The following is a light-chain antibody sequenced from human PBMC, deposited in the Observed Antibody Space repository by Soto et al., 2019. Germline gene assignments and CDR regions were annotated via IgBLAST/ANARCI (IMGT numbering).Light chain of an antibody. Sequence: EIVLTQSPGTLSLSPGERATLSCRASQSVSSSYLAWYQQKPGQAPRLLIYDASSRATGIPDRFSGSGSGTDFTLTINRLEPEDCAVYYFHQYGSSGYTFGQGTKREIK. CDR1: QSVSSSY. V-gene: IGKV3-20*01. CDR3: HQYGSSGYT. CDR2: DAS. J-gene: IGKJ2*01.